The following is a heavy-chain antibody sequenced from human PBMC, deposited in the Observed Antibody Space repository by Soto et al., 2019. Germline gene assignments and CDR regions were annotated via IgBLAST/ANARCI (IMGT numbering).Heavy chain of an antibody. J-gene: IGHJ4*02. CDR3: VAGVHEHLDF. CDR2: INDKSTNT. Sequence: HPGGSLRLSCAASGFSFGFHGMTWVRQAPGKGLEWVSTINDKSTNTNYIDSVRGRFTISRDNSQNTLYLQMKRLRAEDTAIYYWVAGVHEHLDFWGRGTRVTVSS. CDR1: GFSFGFHG. V-gene: IGHV3-23*01. D-gene: IGHD2-15*01.